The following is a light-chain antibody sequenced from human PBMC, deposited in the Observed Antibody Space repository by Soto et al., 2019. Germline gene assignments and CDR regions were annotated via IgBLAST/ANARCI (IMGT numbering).Light chain of an antibody. CDR2: AAS. V-gene: IGKV3-15*01. CDR3: QQYNNWPAIT. Sequence: EVVLTQSIVTLSVSPGEQATLSCKASHSVSSNLAWYQQKPGQAPRLLIYAASTRATGIPARFSGSGSGTEFTLTISSLQSEDVAVYYCQQYNNWPAITFGQGTRLE. J-gene: IGKJ5*01. CDR1: HSVSSN.